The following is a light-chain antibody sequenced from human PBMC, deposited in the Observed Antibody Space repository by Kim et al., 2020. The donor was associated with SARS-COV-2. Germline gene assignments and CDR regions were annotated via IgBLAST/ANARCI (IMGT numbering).Light chain of an antibody. J-gene: IGKJ2*01. Sequence: LAPAQRATLSCRPSQSVSSSYLAWYQQKPGQAPRLLIYGASSRATGIPDRFSGSGSGTDFTLTISRLEPEDFAVYYCQQYGSSPYTFGQGTTLEI. CDR1: QSVSSSY. CDR2: GAS. V-gene: IGKV3-20*01. CDR3: QQYGSSPYT.